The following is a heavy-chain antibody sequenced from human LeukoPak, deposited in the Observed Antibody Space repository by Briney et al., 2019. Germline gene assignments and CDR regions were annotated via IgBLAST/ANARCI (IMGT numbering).Heavy chain of an antibody. V-gene: IGHV3-13*01. CDR2: IGIAGDT. CDR3: ARAPPYSSASWGYYGMDV. CDR1: GFTFSSYD. D-gene: IGHD6-6*01. J-gene: IGHJ6*02. Sequence: GGSLRLSRAASGFTFSSYDMHWVRQTTGKGLEWVSSIGIAGDTYYPGSVKGRFTISRENAKNSLYLQMNSLRAGDTAVYYCARAPPYSSASWGYYGMDVWGQGTTVTVSS.